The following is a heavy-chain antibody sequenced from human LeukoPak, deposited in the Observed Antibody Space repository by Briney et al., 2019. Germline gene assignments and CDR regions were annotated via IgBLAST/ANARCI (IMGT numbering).Heavy chain of an antibody. CDR2: INPNSGGT. Sequence: ASVKVSCKASGYTFTGYYMHWVRQAPGQGLEWMGWINPNSGGTNYAQKLQGRVTMTTDTSTSTAYMELRSLRSDDTAVYYCARDRPSYDPVQQIDAFDIWGQGTMVTVSS. V-gene: IGHV1-2*02. J-gene: IGHJ3*02. CDR3: ARDRPSYDPVQQIDAFDI. CDR1: GYTFTGYY. D-gene: IGHD1-1*01.